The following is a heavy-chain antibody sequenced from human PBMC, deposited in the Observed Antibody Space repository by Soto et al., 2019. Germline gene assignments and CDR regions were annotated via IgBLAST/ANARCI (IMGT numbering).Heavy chain of an antibody. CDR2: IIPIFGTA. J-gene: IGHJ6*02. D-gene: IGHD3-9*01. CDR1: GGTFSSYA. Sequence: ASVKVSCKASGGTFSSYAISWVRQAPGQGLEWMGGIIPIFGTANYAQKFQGRVTITADESTSTAYMELSSLRSEDTAVYYCARAYYDILTGLPLDYYGMDVWGQGTTVTVSS. CDR3: ARAYYDILTGLPLDYYGMDV. V-gene: IGHV1-69*13.